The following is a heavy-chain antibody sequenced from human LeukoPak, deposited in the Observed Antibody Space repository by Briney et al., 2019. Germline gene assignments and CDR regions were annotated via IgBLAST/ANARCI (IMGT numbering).Heavy chain of an antibody. Sequence: PGGSLRLSCAASGFTVSSNYMSWVRQAPGKGLEWVAFIRYDGSNKYYADSVKGRFTISRDNSKNTLYLQMNSLRAEDTAVYYCAKLIVVVPAVQGAFDIWGQGTMVTVSS. CDR3: AKLIVVVPAVQGAFDI. J-gene: IGHJ3*02. D-gene: IGHD2-2*01. CDR2: IRYDGSNK. V-gene: IGHV3-30*02. CDR1: GFTVSSNY.